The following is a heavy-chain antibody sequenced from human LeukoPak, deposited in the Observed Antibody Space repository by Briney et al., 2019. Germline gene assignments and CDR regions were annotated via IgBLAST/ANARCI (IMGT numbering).Heavy chain of an antibody. CDR3: ARDRDEWSHASDY. Sequence: PGGSLRLSCAASGFTFSDYYMSWIRQAPGKGLERVSYISSSGSTIYYADSVKGRFTISRDNAKNSLYLQMNSLRAEDTAVYYCARDRDEWSHASDYWGQGTLVTVSS. V-gene: IGHV3-11*01. CDR1: GFTFSDYY. D-gene: IGHD3-3*01. J-gene: IGHJ4*02. CDR2: ISSSGSTI.